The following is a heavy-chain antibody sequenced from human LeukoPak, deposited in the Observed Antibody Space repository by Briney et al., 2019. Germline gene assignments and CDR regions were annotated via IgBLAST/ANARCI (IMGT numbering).Heavy chain of an antibody. CDR1: GFTFSSYW. D-gene: IGHD3-10*01. CDR3: ARDEPGHYFGSGSYYKESWPSDY. CDR2: IKQDESAK. Sequence: PGGSLRLSCAASGFTFSSYWMSWVRQAPGKGLEWVANIKQDESAKYYVDSVKGRFSVSRDNAKNSLYLQMSSLRAEDTAVYYCARDEPGHYFGSGSYYKESWPSDYWGQGTLVTVSS. V-gene: IGHV3-7*01. J-gene: IGHJ4*02.